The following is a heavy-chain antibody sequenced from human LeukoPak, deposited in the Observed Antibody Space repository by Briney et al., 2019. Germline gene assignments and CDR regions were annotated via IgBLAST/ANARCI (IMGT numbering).Heavy chain of an antibody. V-gene: IGHV3-21*01. J-gene: IGHJ4*02. Sequence: GGSLRPSCAASGFTFSSYSMNWVRQAPGKGLEWVSSISSSSSYIYYADSVKGRFTISRDNAKNSLYLQMNSLRAEDTAVYYCARDYGSGSYYYDYWGQGTLVTVSS. D-gene: IGHD3-10*01. CDR1: GFTFSSYS. CDR3: ARDYGSGSYYYDY. CDR2: ISSSSSYI.